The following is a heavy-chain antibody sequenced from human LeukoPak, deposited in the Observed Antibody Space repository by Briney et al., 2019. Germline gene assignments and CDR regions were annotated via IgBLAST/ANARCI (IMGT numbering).Heavy chain of an antibody. J-gene: IGHJ3*02. CDR2: ISGSGGST. D-gene: IGHD3-22*01. V-gene: IGHV3-23*01. CDR1: GFTFSRYA. CDR3: AKADYYDSSGYLYAFDI. Sequence: GGSLRLSCAASGFTFSRYAMSWVRQAPGKGLEWVSAISGSGGSTYYADSVKGRFTISRDNSKNTLYLQMNSLRAEDTAVYYCAKADYYDSSGYLYAFDIWGQGTMVTVSS.